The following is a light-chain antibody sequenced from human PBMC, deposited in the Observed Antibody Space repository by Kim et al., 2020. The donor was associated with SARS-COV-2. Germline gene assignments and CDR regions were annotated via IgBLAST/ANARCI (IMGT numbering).Light chain of an antibody. CDR3: NSRDSSGNHWV. CDR2: GKN. J-gene: IGLJ3*02. CDR1: SLRSYY. V-gene: IGLV3-19*01. Sequence: LGQTVRITCQGDSLRSYYASWYQQKPRQAPVLVIYGKNNRPSGIPDRFSGSSSGNTASLTITGAQAEDEADYYCNSRDSSGNHWVFGGGTQLTVL.